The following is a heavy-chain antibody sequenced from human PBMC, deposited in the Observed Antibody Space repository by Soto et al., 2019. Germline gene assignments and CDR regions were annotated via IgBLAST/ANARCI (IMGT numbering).Heavy chain of an antibody. CDR1: GYSFAGFY. D-gene: IGHD3-16*01. CDR3: AIIMTHSDSFDI. Sequence: ASVKVSCKASGYSFAGFYIHWMRQAPGQGLEWVGSINSNSGATTYAQKFQDSVAMTRDTSVSTAYMDLNRLTSDDTAIYYCAIIMTHSDSFDIWG. CDR2: INSNSGAT. V-gene: IGHV1-2*04. J-gene: IGHJ3*02.